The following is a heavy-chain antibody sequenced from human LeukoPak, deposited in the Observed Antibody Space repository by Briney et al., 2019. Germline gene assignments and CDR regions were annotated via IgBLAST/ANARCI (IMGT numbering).Heavy chain of an antibody. Sequence: ASVKVSCKTSGYSFTTFYIHWVRQAPGQGLEWMGMISPSDDRTIYSQNLQGRVTMTRDMSTRTAYMELGSLKYEDTAVYYCARDYYDSSAYYYPFDHWGQGTLVTVSS. CDR2: ISPSDDRT. J-gene: IGHJ4*02. CDR3: ARDYYDSSAYYYPFDH. D-gene: IGHD3-22*01. CDR1: GYSFTTFY. V-gene: IGHV1-46*01.